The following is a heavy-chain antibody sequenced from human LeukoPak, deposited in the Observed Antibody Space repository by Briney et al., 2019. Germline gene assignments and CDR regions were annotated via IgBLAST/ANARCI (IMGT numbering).Heavy chain of an antibody. CDR3: ARDSHRGKYNWNDGGFDP. J-gene: IGHJ5*02. V-gene: IGHV1-18*01. Sequence: ASVKVSCKASGYTFTSYGISWVRQAPVQGLESMGWISAYNGNTNYAQKLQGRVTMTTDTSTSTAYMELRSLRSDDTAVYYCARDSHRGKYNWNDGGFDPWGQGTLVTVSS. D-gene: IGHD1-20*01. CDR2: ISAYNGNT. CDR1: GYTFTSYG.